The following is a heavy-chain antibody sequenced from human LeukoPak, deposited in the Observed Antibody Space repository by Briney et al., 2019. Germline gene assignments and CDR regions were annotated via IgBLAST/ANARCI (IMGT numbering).Heavy chain of an antibody. J-gene: IGHJ4*02. V-gene: IGHV3-30-3*01. CDR1: GFTFSSYA. CDR3: AKGGDYDFWSGYYGKYYFDY. CDR2: ISYDGSNK. Sequence: GGSLRLSCAASGFTFSSYAMHWVRQAPGKGLEWVAVISYDGSNKYYADSVKGRFTISRDNSKNTLYLQMNSLRAEDTAVYYCAKGGDYDFWSGYYGKYYFDYWGQGTLVTVSS. D-gene: IGHD3-3*01.